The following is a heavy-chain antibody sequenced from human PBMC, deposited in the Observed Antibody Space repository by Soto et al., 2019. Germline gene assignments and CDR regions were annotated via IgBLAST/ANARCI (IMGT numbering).Heavy chain of an antibody. CDR2: ISGSGGST. J-gene: IGHJ3*02. CDR3: AKAMIVGPRYAFDI. D-gene: IGHD3-22*01. CDR1: GFTFSSYA. Sequence: EVQLLESGGGLLQPGGSLRLSCAASGFTFSSYAMSWVRQAPGKGLEWVSAISGSGGSTYYADSVKGRFTISRDNAKNTLYLQMNSLRAEDTAVYYGAKAMIVGPRYAFDIWGQGTMVTVSS. V-gene: IGHV3-23*01.